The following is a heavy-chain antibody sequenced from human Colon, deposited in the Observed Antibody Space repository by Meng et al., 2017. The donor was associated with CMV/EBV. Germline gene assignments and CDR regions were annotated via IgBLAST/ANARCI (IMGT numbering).Heavy chain of an antibody. J-gene: IGHJ4*02. V-gene: IGHV4-61*01. CDR1: GGSVSSGSYC. D-gene: IGHD6-19*01. Sequence: GSLRLSCNVSGGSVSSGSYCWNWLRQSPGKGLEWIGYIYHSGSTKYNPSLESRVTMSIDTSTNQFSLKLNSLSAADTAVYFCARGPRIPVGGQFFDYWGQGTLVTSPQ. CDR3: ARGPRIPVGGQFFDY. CDR2: IYHSGST.